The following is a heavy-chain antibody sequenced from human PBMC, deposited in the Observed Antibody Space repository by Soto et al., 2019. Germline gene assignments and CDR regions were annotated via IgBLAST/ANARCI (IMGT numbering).Heavy chain of an antibody. D-gene: IGHD2-2*01. Sequence: GGSLRLSCAASGFTFNTYVMNWVRQAPGKGLEWVSSISSTGSYIYYADSVKGRFTISRDNAKSSLYLQMNSLRAEDTAVYYCASPPSPNYYYYGMDVWGQGTTVTVSS. J-gene: IGHJ6*02. CDR3: ASPPSPNYYYYGMDV. CDR2: ISSTGSYI. V-gene: IGHV3-21*01. CDR1: GFTFNTYV.